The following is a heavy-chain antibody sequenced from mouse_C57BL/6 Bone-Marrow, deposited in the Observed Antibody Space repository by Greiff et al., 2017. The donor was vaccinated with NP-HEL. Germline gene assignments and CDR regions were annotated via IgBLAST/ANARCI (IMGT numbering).Heavy chain of an antibody. CDR2: IYPRDGST. CDR3: ARGAILLRAVGGFDY. V-gene: IGHV1-78*01. Sequence: QVQLQQSDAELVKPGASVKISCKVSGYTFTDHTIHWMKQRPEQGLEWIGYIYPRDGSTKYNEKFKGKATLTADTSSSPAYMQLNSLTSEDSAVYFCARGAILLRAVGGFDYWGQGTTLTVSS. CDR1: GYTFTDHT. D-gene: IGHD1-1*01. J-gene: IGHJ2*01.